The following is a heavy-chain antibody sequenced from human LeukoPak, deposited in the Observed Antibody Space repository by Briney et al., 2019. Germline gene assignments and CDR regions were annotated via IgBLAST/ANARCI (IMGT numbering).Heavy chain of an antibody. J-gene: IGHJ4*02. CDR3: AREGIAVAGGVLLIDY. CDR2: IIPIFGTA. V-gene: IGHV1-69*05. CDR1: GGTFSSYA. Sequence: ASVKVSCKASGGTFSSYAISWVRLAPGQGLEWMGRIIPIFGTANYAQKFQGRVTITTDESTSTAYMELSSLRSEDTAVYYCAREGIAVAGGVLLIDYWGQGTLVTVSS. D-gene: IGHD6-19*01.